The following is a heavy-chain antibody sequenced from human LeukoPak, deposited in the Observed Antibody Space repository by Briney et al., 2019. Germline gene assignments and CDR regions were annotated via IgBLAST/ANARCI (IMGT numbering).Heavy chain of an antibody. D-gene: IGHD2-15*01. CDR1: GGSISSGGYY. V-gene: IGHV4-31*03. Sequence: PSETLSLTCTVSGGSISSGGYYWSWIRQHPGKGLEWIGYIYYSGSTYYNPSLKSRVTISVGTSKNQFSLKLSSVTSADTAVYYCASGYCSGGSCEPFDYWGQGTLVTVSS. CDR3: ASGYCSGGSCEPFDY. J-gene: IGHJ4*02. CDR2: IYYSGST.